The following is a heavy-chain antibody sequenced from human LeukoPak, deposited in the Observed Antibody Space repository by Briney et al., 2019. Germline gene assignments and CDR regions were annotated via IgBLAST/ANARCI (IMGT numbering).Heavy chain of an antibody. CDR2: ISPYKGNT. V-gene: IGHV1-18*01. D-gene: IGHD3-10*01. J-gene: IGHJ5*02. CDR3: ATSITMVRGVIISGDWFDP. CDR1: GYTLTSYS. Sequence: ASVQVSCKPSGYTLTSYSISWVRQAPGQGLEWMGSISPYKGNTNYAQKLHGRVTMTTDTSTSTAYMDLRSLRSDDTALYYCATSITMVRGVIISGDWFDPWGQGTLVTVSS.